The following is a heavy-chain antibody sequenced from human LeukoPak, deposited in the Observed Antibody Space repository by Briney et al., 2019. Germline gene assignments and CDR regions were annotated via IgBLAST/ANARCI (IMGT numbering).Heavy chain of an antibody. CDR1: GGSISSGGYY. D-gene: IGHD5-24*01. CDR2: IYYSGST. CDR3: AREAIGEMATIYYYYGMDV. V-gene: IGHV4-31*03. Sequence: SETLSLTCTVSGGSISSGGYYWSWIRQHPGKGLEWFGYIYYSGSTYYNPSLKSRVTISVDTSKNQFSLKLSSVTAADTAVYYCAREAIGEMATIYYYYGMDVWGQGTTVTVSS. J-gene: IGHJ6*02.